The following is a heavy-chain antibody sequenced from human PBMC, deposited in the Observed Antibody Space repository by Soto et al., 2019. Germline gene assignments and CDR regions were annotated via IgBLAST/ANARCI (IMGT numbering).Heavy chain of an antibody. CDR3: ARSRYYDSTGYLDY. D-gene: IGHD3-22*01. CDR1: GGSIRSYY. J-gene: IGHJ4*02. V-gene: IGHV4-59*01. Sequence: PSETLSPTCTVSGGSIRSYYWSWIRHPPGKGLEWIGYIYYSGSTSYNPSLKSRRTMSVDTSQNQFSLRLTSVTAADTAVYYCARSRYYDSTGYLDYWGQGTLVTASS. CDR2: IYYSGST.